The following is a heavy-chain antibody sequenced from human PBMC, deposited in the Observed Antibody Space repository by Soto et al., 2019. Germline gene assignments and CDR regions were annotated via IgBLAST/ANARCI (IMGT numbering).Heavy chain of an antibody. CDR1: GGSITCYY. CDR2: IYYSGST. J-gene: IGHJ4*02. Sequence: SETLSLTCTVSGGSITCYYWSWIRQPPGKGLEWIAYIYYSGSTNYNPSLKSRVTTSVDTSKTEFSLKLHSVTTADTAVYYCARFSGWYSAFDYWGQGTPVTVSS. D-gene: IGHD6-19*01. CDR3: ARFSGWYSAFDY. V-gene: IGHV4-59*01.